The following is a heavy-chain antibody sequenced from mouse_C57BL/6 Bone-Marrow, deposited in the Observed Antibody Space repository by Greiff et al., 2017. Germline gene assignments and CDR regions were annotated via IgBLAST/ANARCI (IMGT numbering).Heavy chain of an antibody. J-gene: IGHJ2*01. CDR2: IYPRSGNT. CDR3: ARRDYYGSRRDY. V-gene: IGHV1-81*01. Sequence: VQLQQSGAELARPGASVKLSCKASGYTFTSYGISWVKQRTGKGLEWIGEIYPRSGNTYYNEKFKGKATLTADKSSSRRYMELRSLTSEDSAVYFCARRDYYGSRRDYWGQGTTLTVSS. CDR1: GYTFTSYG. D-gene: IGHD1-1*01.